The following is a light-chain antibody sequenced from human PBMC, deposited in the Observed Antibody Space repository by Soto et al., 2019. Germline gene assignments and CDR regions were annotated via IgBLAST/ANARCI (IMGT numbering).Light chain of an antibody. CDR2: AAS. Sequence: ITQSPSSVSASVGDRVTITCRASQGISSYLAWYQQKPGKAPKLLIYAASTLQSGVPSRFSGSGSGTDFTLTISCLQSEDFATYYCQQYYSYPRTLGQGTKVDI. CDR3: QQYYSYPRT. J-gene: IGKJ1*01. V-gene: IGKV1-8*01. CDR1: QGISSY.